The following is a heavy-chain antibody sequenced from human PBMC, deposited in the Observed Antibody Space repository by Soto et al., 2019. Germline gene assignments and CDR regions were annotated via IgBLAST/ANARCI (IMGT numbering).Heavy chain of an antibody. V-gene: IGHV1-18*04. CDR2: ISAYNGNT. D-gene: IGHD2-2*01. CDR3: ARPRGNYCSSTSCYQFDY. Sequence: GASVKVSCKASGYTFTSYGISWVRQAPGQGLEWMGWISAYNGNTNYAQKLQGRVTMTTGTSTSTAYMELRSLRSDDPAVYYCARPRGNYCSSTSCYQFDYWGQGTLVTVSS. J-gene: IGHJ4*02. CDR1: GYTFTSYG.